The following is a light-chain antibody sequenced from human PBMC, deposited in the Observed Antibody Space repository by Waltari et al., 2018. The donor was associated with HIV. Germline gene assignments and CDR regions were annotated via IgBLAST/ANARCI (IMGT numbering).Light chain of an antibody. CDR1: SSDVGGYTF. CDR3: CSYSGSGTLYV. V-gene: IGLV2-11*01. CDR2: DVT. Sequence: QSALTQPRSVSGSPGQSVTISCTGTSSDVGGYTFVSWYQHHPGKAPKLGISDVTKRPSGVPDRFSGSKSGNTASLTISGLQAEDEADYYCCSYSGSGTLYVFGTGTEVTVL. J-gene: IGLJ1*01.